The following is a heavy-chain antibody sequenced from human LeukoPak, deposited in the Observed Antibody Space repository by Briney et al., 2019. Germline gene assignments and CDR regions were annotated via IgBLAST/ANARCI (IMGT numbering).Heavy chain of an antibody. V-gene: IGHV1-2*02. Sequence: GASVKVSCKASGYTFTSYYMHWVRQAPGQGLEWMGWVNPNSGGTDSAQKFQGRFTMTSDTSISTAYMELSGLRSDDTAMYYCARGAAIVVVTDAKDNWFDPWGQGTLVTVSS. CDR3: ARGAAIVVVTDAKDNWFDP. CDR1: GYTFTSYY. CDR2: VNPNSGGT. J-gene: IGHJ5*02. D-gene: IGHD2-2*01.